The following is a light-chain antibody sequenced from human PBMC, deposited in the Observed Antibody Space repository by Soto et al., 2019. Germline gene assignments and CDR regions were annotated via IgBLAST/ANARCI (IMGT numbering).Light chain of an antibody. V-gene: IGKV3-20*01. CDR3: QHYDSSPGFT. CDR2: GAS. Sequence: EIVLTQSPGTLSLSPVERATLSCRDSQSFHTNYLAWYQHRPGQAPRLLIYGASIRASGIPERFSGRGSGTDYTLTISRLEPDDSAVYYCQHYDSSPGFTFGGGTKMEIK. CDR1: QSFHTNY. J-gene: IGKJ4*01.